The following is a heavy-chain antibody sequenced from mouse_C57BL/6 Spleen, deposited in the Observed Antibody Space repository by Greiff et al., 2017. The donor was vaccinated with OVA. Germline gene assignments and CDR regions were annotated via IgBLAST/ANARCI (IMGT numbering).Heavy chain of an antibody. V-gene: IGHV1-22*01. CDR3: SSWFAY. CDR1: GYTFTDYN. CDR2: INPNNGDT. Sequence: EVQLQQSGPELVKPGASVKMSCKTSGYTFTDYNIHWVKQSHGKSLEWIGYINPNNGDTNYNQKFKGKATLTVHKSSSTAYMELRSLTSVDSAVYYCSSWFAYWGQGTLVTVSA. J-gene: IGHJ3*01.